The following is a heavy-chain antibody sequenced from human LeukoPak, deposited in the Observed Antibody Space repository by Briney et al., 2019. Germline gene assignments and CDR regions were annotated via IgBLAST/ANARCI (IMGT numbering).Heavy chain of an antibody. V-gene: IGHV3-30*18. CDR2: ISYDGSNK. CDR1: GFTFSSYG. D-gene: IGHD6-13*01. J-gene: IGHJ4*02. CDR3: AKGSSSWLFDY. Sequence: GGSLRLSCAASGFTFSSYGMHWVRQAPGKGLEWVAVISYDGSNKYYADSVKGRFTISRDNSKNTLYLQMNSLRAEDTAVYYCAKGSSSWLFDYWGQGTLVTVSS.